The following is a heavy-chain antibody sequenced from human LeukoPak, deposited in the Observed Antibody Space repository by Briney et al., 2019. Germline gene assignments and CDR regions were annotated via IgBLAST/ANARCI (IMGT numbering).Heavy chain of an antibody. CDR3: ARARFCSGWDYYYGMDV. D-gene: IGHD3-9*01. V-gene: IGHV4-59*01. J-gene: IGHJ6*02. CDR1: GGSISSYY. Sequence: SETLSLTCSVSGGSISSYYWSWIRQPPGKGLEWIGYIYYSGSTNYNPSLKSRVTISVDTSKNQFSLKLSSVTAADTAVYYCARARFCSGWDYYYGMDVWGQGTTVTVSS. CDR2: IYYSGST.